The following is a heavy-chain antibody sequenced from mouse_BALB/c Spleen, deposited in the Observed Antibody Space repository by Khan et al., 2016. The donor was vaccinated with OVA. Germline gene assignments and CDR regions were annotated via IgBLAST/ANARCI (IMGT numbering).Heavy chain of an antibody. D-gene: IGHD2-1*01. CDR3: ARSGGNFHWYFDV. J-gene: IGHJ1*01. CDR2: ISSGSSTI. Sequence: EVELVESGGGLVQPGGSRKLSCAASGFTFSSFGMHWVRQAPKKGLEWVAYISSGSSTIYYVDTVKGRFTISRDHPKNTLFLQMTSLRSEDTARYYCARSGGNFHWYFDVWGAGTSVTVSS. CDR1: GFTFSSFG. V-gene: IGHV5-17*02.